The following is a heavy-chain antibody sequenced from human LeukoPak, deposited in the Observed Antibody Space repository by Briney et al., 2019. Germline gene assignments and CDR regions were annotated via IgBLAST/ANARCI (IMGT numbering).Heavy chain of an antibody. D-gene: IGHD3-22*01. V-gene: IGHV3-21*01. CDR2: ISSSSSYI. CDR3: ARDITDHYDSSSFDI. J-gene: IGHJ3*02. Sequence: PGRSLRLSCTASGFTFGDYAISWVRQAPGKGLEWVSSISSSSSYIYYADSVKGRFSISRDNAKNSLYLQMNSLRAEDTAVYYCARDITDHYDSSSFDIWGQGTMVTVSS. CDR1: GFTFGDYA.